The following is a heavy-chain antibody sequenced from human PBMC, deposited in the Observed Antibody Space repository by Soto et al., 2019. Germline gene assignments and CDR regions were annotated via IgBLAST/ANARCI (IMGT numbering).Heavy chain of an antibody. CDR1: GGTFSSYA. V-gene: IGHV1-69*01. D-gene: IGHD3-22*01. CDR2: IIPILGTA. J-gene: IGHJ4*02. Sequence: QVQLVQSGAEVKKPGSSVKVSCKASGGTFSSYAISWVRQAPGQGLEWMGGIIPILGTANYAQKYQGRVTITADESTSTAYMELSSLRSEDTAVYYCARESSSGYRGQRGFDYWGQGTLVTVSS. CDR3: ARESSSGYRGQRGFDY.